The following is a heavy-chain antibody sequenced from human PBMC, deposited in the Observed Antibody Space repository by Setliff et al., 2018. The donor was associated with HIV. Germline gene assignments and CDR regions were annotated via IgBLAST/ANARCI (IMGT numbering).Heavy chain of an antibody. CDR3: ARDRGWELLNWFDP. CDR1: GGAFSGYY. Sequence: SETLSLTCAVYGGAFSGYYWSWIRQPPGKGLEWIGEINHSGSTNYNPSLKSRVTISVDTSKNQFSLKLSSVTAADTAVYYCARDRGWELLNWFDPWGQGTLVTVSS. J-gene: IGHJ5*02. V-gene: IGHV4-34*01. CDR2: INHSGST. D-gene: IGHD1-26*01.